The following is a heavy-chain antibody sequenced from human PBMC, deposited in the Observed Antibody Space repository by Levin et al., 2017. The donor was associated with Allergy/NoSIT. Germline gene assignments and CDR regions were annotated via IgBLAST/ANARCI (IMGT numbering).Heavy chain of an antibody. CDR2: IKSKIDGGTT. CDR1: GFTFTNAW. CDR3: TTPWVDGDFDDAFDI. J-gene: IGHJ3*02. D-gene: IGHD4-17*01. V-gene: IGHV3-15*01. Sequence: KPGGSLRLSCAASGFTFTNAWMTWVRQAPGKGLEWVGRIKSKIDGGTTDYAAPVRGRFTISRDDSKNTLYLQMNTLKTEDTAVYYCTTPWVDGDFDDAFDIWGQGTLVTVSS.